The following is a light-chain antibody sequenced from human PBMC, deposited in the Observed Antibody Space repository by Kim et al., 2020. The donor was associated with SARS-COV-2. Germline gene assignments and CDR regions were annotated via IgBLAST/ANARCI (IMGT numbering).Light chain of an antibody. CDR1: SRDVGAYNY. J-gene: IGLJ3*02. Sequence: QSALTQPPSAPGSPGQSITISCTGTSRDVGAYNYVSWYQQHPGKAPKLMIYDVSNRPSGVSNRFSGSKSGNTASLTISGVQAENEAEYFCTSCTSSNTRVFGGGTQLTVL. V-gene: IGLV2-14*01. CDR3: TSCTSSNTRV. CDR2: DVS.